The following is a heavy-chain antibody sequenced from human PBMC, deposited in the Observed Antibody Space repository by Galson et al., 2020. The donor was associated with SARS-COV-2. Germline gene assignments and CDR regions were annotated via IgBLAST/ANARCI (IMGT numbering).Heavy chain of an antibody. CDR1: GFTFSSYD. CDR2: IGTAGDT. J-gene: IGHJ3*02. Sequence: GGSLRLSCAASGFTFSSYDMHWVRQATGKGLEWVSAIGTAGDTYYPGSVKGRFTISRENAKNSLYLQMNSLRAGDTAVYYCARAVGSRWGSSDAFDIWSQGTMGTVSS. V-gene: IGHV3-13*04. CDR3: ARAVGSRWGSSDAFDI. D-gene: IGHD3-16*01.